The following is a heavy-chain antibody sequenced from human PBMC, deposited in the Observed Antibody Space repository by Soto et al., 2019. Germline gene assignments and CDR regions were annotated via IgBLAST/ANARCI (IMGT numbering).Heavy chain of an antibody. CDR1: GFTFSSYA. V-gene: IGHV3-23*01. Sequence: EVQLLESGGGLVQPGGSLRLSCAASGFTFSSYAMSWVRQAPGKGLEWVSAISGSGGSTYYADSVKGRFTISRDNSKNTLYRQRNSLRAEDTAVYYCAKAGIAAAGTDWFDPWGQGTLVTVSS. D-gene: IGHD6-13*01. CDR3: AKAGIAAAGTDWFDP. CDR2: ISGSGGST. J-gene: IGHJ5*02.